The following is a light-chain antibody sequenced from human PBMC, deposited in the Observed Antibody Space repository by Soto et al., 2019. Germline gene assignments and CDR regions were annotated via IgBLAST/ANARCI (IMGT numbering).Light chain of an antibody. J-gene: IGLJ2*01. V-gene: IGLV1-44*01. CDR3: AAWDDSLNGVV. CDR1: SSNIGSNP. Sequence: QSVLTQPPSASGTPGQRVTISCSGSSSNIGSNPVNWYQQLPGTAPKLLIYSNNQRPSGVPDRFSGPRSGTSASLAIGGLQSEDEADYYCAAWDDSLNGVVFGGGTKLTVL. CDR2: SNN.